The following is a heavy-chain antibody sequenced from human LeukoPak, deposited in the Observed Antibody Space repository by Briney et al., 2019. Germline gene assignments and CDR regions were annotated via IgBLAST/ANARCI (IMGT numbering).Heavy chain of an antibody. D-gene: IGHD5-12*01. V-gene: IGHV3-21*01. CDR1: GFTFSSYS. J-gene: IGHJ4*02. Sequence: GGSLRLSCAASGFTFSSYSMNWVRQAPGKGLEWVSSITSSSRKIYYADSVKGRFNISRDNAENSLFLQMNSLRAEDTAVYFCTRNSGYDDYWGQGTLVTVSS. CDR2: ITSSSRKI. CDR3: TRNSGYDDY.